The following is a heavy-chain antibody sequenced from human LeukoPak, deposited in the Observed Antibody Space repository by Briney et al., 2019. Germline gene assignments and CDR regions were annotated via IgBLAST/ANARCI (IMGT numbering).Heavy chain of an antibody. J-gene: IGHJ4*02. V-gene: IGHV1-18*01. CDR2: ISAYNGYT. CDR1: GYTFTSNG. D-gene: IGHD6-19*01. CDR3: ARDMTMAGEVPQY. Sequence: ASVKVSCKASGYTFTSNGISWVRQAPGQGLEWMGWISAYNGYTNYAQKLQGRLTMTTDTSTSTAYMELTSLRSDDTAVYYCARDMTMAGEVPQYWGQGTLVTVSS.